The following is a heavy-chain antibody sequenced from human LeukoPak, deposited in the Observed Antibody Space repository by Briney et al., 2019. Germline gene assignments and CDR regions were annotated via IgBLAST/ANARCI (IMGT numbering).Heavy chain of an antibody. Sequence: GGSLRLSCAASGFTFSSYAMHWVRQAPGKGLEWVAVISYDGSNKYYADSVKGRFTISRDNSKNTLYLQMNSLRGEDTAIYYCARDILTGYSTPNFDYWGQGTLVTVSS. CDR3: ARDILTGYSTPNFDY. CDR2: ISYDGSNK. J-gene: IGHJ4*02. CDR1: GFTFSSYA. V-gene: IGHV3-30-3*01. D-gene: IGHD3-9*01.